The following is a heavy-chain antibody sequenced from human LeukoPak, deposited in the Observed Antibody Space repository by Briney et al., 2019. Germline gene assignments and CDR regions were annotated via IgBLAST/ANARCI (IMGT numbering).Heavy chain of an antibody. D-gene: IGHD2-2*01. Sequence: ASVKVSCKASGYTFTSYGISWVRQAPGQGLEWMGWISAYNGNTNYAQKLQGRVTMTTDTSTSTAYMELRSLRSDDTAVYYCARRGYCSSTSCYAVEFDYWGQEPWSPSPQ. V-gene: IGHV1-18*01. CDR3: ARRGYCSSTSCYAVEFDY. CDR1: GYTFTSYG. CDR2: ISAYNGNT. J-gene: IGHJ4*01.